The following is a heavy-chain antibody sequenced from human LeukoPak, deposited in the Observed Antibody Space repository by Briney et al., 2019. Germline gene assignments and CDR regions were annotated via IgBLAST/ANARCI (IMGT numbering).Heavy chain of an antibody. D-gene: IGHD6-13*01. CDR2: INHSGST. V-gene: IGHV4-34*01. CDR1: GGSFSGYY. CDR3: ARASGGVAAAGSRIDY. J-gene: IGHJ4*02. Sequence: TSETLSLTCAVYGGSFSGYYWSWIRQPPGKGLEWIGEINHSGSTNYNPSLKSRVTISVDTSKNQFSLKLSSVTAADTAVYYCARASGGVAAAGSRIDYWGQGTLVTVSS.